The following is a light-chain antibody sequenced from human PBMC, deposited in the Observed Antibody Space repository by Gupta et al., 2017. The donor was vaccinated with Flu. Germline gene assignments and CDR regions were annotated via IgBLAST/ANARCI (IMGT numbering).Light chain of an antibody. J-gene: IGLJ2*01. CDR1: SNDVGGYDY. V-gene: IGLV2-8*01. CDR2: EVT. CDR3: SSFAGSNTVI. Sequence: QSALTQPPSASGSPGQSVTISCTGTSNDVGGYDYVSWYQHHPGKAPKLLIYEVTKRPSGVPDRFSGSKSGSTASLTVSGLQAEDEADYYCSSFAGSNTVIFGGGTKLT.